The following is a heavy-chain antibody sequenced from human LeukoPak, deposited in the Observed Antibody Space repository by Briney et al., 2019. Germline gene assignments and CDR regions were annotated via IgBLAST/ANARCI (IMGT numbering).Heavy chain of an antibody. CDR1: GFPLSSYW. V-gene: IGHV3-74*01. J-gene: IGHJ3*02. D-gene: IGHD2/OR15-2a*01. Sequence: GGSLRLSCAASGFPLSSYWMHWVRQTPGKGLEWVAQIKADGTSIVYGDSVKGRFTISRDNARNMLFLEMNSLRPEDSAVYYCARDDVSPQDFDIWGQGTMVTVSS. CDR2: IKADGTSI. CDR3: ARDDVSPQDFDI.